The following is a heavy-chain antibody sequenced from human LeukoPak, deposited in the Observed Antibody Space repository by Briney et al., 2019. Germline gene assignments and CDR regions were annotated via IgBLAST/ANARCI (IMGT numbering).Heavy chain of an antibody. D-gene: IGHD3/OR15-3a*01. Sequence: GGSLRLSCAASGFTVSSNYMSWVRQAPGKGLEWVSTIHSGGTTNYVDSVKGRFTISRDNSRNTLYLQMNSLRPEDTALYYCAKHFCTGLDCSLFDSWGQGTLVTVSS. J-gene: IGHJ4*02. CDR3: AKHFCTGLDCSLFDS. V-gene: IGHV3-53*01. CDR1: GFTVSSNY. CDR2: IHSGGTT.